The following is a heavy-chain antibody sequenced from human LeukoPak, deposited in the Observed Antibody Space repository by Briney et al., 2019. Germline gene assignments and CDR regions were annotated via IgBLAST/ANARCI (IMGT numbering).Heavy chain of an antibody. J-gene: IGHJ6*02. CDR3: ARDAPSLYYYGAYYGMDV. Sequence: PSETLSLTCSVSGGSISSYYWSWIRQPPGKGLEWIGYVYSSGSTNYNPSLKSRVTISVDRSKSQFSLKLSSVTAADTAVYYCARDAPSLYYYGAYYGMDVWGQGTTVTVSS. V-gene: IGHV4-59*12. CDR2: VYSSGST. D-gene: IGHD3-10*01. CDR1: GGSISSYY.